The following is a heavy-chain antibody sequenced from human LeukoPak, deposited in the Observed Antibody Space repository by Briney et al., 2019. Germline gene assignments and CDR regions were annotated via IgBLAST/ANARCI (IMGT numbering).Heavy chain of an antibody. CDR3: AKREMATIFEDWYFDL. Sequence: GGSLRLSCAASGFTFSSYGMHWVRQAPGKGLEWVAFIRYDGSNKYYADSVKGRFTISRDNSKNTLYLQMNSLRAEDTAVYYCAKREMATIFEDWYFDLWGRGTLVTVSS. V-gene: IGHV3-30*02. D-gene: IGHD5-24*01. CDR2: IRYDGSNK. CDR1: GFTFSSYG. J-gene: IGHJ2*01.